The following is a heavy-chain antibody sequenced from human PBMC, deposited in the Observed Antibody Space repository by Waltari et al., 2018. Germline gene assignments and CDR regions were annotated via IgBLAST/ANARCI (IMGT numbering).Heavy chain of an antibody. J-gene: IGHJ4*02. D-gene: IGHD3-10*01. CDR3: ARDQDYYGSGSNSH. CDR2: ISAYNGNT. Sequence: QVQLVQSGPEVSKPGASVEVSRMHSGYTFISQGITRVRQTPGQGPEWMGGISAYNGNTNHAQKLQGRVTMTTDTSTNTAYMELRSLRSDDTAVYYCARDQDYYGSGSNSHWGQGTQVTVSS. CDR1: GYTFISQG. V-gene: IGHV1-18*01.